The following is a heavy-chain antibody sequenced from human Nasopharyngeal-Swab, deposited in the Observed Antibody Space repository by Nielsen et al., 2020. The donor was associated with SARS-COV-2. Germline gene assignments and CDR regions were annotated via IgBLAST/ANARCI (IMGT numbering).Heavy chain of an antibody. J-gene: IGHJ5*02. CDR2: INHSGST. Sequence: SETLSLTCAVYGGSFSGYYWSWIRQPPGKGLEWIGEINHSGSTNYNPSLKSRVNISVDTSKNQFSLKLSSVTAADTAVYYCARGPRILTGYRRGWFDPWGQGTLVTVSS. CDR3: ARGPRILTGYRRGWFDP. CDR1: GGSFSGYY. V-gene: IGHV4-34*01. D-gene: IGHD3-9*01.